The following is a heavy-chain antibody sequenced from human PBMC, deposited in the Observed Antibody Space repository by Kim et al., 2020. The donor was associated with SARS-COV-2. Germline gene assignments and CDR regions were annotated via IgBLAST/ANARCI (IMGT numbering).Heavy chain of an antibody. V-gene: IGHV4-30-4*01. D-gene: IGHD3-3*01. CDR3: ARARATSITIFGVVIVHNFDD. Sequence: SETLSLTCTVSGGSISSGDYYWSWIRQPPGKGLEWIGYIYYSGSTYYNPSLKSRVTISVDTSKNQFSLKLSSVTAADTAVYYCARARATSITIFGVVIVHNFDDWGQGTRVTVSS. J-gene: IGHJ4*02. CDR1: GGSISSGDYY. CDR2: IYYSGST.